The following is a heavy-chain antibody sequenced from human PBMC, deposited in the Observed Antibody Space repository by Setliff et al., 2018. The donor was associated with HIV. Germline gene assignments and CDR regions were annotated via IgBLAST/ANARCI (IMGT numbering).Heavy chain of an antibody. CDR3: ARSTKYYDFWSGYQPFDY. V-gene: IGHV4-31*03. J-gene: IGHJ4*02. Sequence: SETLSLTCTVSGGSISSGGYYWSWIHQHPGKGLEWIGYIYYSGSTYYNPSLKSRVTISVDTSKNQFSLKLSSVAAADTAVYYCARSTKYYDFWSGYQPFDYWGQGTLVTVS. D-gene: IGHD3-3*01. CDR2: IYYSGST. CDR1: GGSISSGGYY.